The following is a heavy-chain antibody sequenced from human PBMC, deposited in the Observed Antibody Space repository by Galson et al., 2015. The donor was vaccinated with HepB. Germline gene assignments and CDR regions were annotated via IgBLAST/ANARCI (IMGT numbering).Heavy chain of an antibody. CDR1: GFTFTIYG. CDR3: ARSNYYMMDV. CDR2: IERDGTTT. J-gene: IGHJ6*02. D-gene: IGHD3-22*01. V-gene: IGHV3-74*03. Sequence: SLRLSCAASGFTFTIYGMHWVRHAPGKGLVWVSGIERDGTTTTYADSVKGRFTITRDNAKNTMYLQMNSLRVEDTAVYYCARSNYYMMDVWGQGTTVTVSS.